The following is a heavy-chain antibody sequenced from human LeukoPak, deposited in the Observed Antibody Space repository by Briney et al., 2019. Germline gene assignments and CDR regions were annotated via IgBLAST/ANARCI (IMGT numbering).Heavy chain of an antibody. J-gene: IGHJ4*02. CDR2: IYSGGST. CDR3: AGGYITMGYYDY. V-gene: IGHV3-53*01. Sequence: GGSLRLSCAASGFTVSRNYVSWVRQAPGKGLEWVSIIYSGGSTYYTDSVKGQFTISRDISKNTLYLQMNSLRAEDTAVYYCAGGYITMGYYDYWGQGTLVTVSS. D-gene: IGHD3-22*01. CDR1: GFTVSRNY.